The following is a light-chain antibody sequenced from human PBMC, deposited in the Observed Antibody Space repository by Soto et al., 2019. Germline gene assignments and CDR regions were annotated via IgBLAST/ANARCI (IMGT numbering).Light chain of an antibody. J-gene: IGKJ1*01. CDR3: QQYGSSLWT. CDR1: QSVSSSY. CDR2: GAS. V-gene: IGKV3-20*01. Sequence: EIVLTQSPGTLSLSPGERATLSCRASQSVSSSYLAWYQQKPGQAPRLLISGASSRATGIQDRFSCSGSGTDFTLTISRLEPEDFAVYYCQQYGSSLWTFGQGTKVEIK.